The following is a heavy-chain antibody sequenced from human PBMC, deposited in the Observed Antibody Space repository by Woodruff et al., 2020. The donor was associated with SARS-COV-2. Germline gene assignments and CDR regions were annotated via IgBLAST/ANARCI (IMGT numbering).Heavy chain of an antibody. CDR2: DSYT. V-gene: IGHV5-10-1*01. J-gene: IGHJ3*02. D-gene: IGHD3-22*01. CDR3: ARQGTYDSSGYPDAFDI. Sequence: DSYTNYSPSFQGHVTISADKSISTASLQWSSLKASDTAMYYCARQGTYDSSGYPDAFDIWGQGTMVTVSS.